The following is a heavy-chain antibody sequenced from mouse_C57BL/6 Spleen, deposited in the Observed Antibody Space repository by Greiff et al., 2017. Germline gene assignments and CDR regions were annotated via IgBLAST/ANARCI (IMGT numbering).Heavy chain of an antibody. Sequence: QVQLKESGAELVKPGASVKISCKASGYAFSSYWMNWVKQRPGKGLEWIGQIYPGDGDTNYNGNFKGKATLTADKSSSTAYMQLSSLTSEDSAVYFCARRRDYGSSHWYFDVWGTGTTVTVSS. CDR3: ARRRDYGSSHWYFDV. V-gene: IGHV1-80*01. CDR2: IYPGDGDT. D-gene: IGHD1-1*01. CDR1: GYAFSSYW. J-gene: IGHJ1*03.